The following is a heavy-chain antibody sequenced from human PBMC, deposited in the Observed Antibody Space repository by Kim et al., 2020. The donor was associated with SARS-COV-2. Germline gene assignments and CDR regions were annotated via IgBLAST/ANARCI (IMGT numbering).Heavy chain of an antibody. Sequence: SPPFQGKVTISADKSISTAYLQWSSLKASDTAMYYCARHLNSGTYSSYDYWGQGTLVTVSS. D-gene: IGHD3-10*01. V-gene: IGHV5-51*01. CDR3: ARHLNSGTYSSYDY. J-gene: IGHJ4*02.